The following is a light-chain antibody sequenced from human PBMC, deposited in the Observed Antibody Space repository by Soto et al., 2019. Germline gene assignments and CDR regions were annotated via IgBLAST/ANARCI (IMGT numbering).Light chain of an antibody. CDR2: DAS. V-gene: IGKV3-11*01. J-gene: IGKJ5*01. Sequence: EILMTQSPATLSVSPGERATLSCRASQSVSSNLAWYQQKPGQAPRLLIYDASNRVTGIPARFRGSGSGTDFTLTISSLEPDDFAVYYCQQRSNWQITFGQGTRLEIK. CDR3: QQRSNWQIT. CDR1: QSVSSN.